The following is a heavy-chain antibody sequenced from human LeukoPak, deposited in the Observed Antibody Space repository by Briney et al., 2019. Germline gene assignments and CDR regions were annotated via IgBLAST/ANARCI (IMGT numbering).Heavy chain of an antibody. CDR3: AREGSGSYHPGFDY. J-gene: IGHJ4*02. CDR2: IYYSGST. CDR1: GGSISSGSYY. Sequence: SETLSLTCTVSGGSISSGSYYWSWIRQPPGKGLEWIGYIYYSGSTNYNPSLKSRVTISVDTSKNQFSLKLSSVTAADTAVYYCAREGSGSYHPGFDYWGQGTLVTVSS. D-gene: IGHD3-10*01. V-gene: IGHV4-61*01.